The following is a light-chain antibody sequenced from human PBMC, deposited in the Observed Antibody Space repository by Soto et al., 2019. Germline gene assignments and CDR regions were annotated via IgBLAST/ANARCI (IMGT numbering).Light chain of an antibody. Sequence: EIVLTQSPGTLSLSAGERVTLSCRASQSVSSNYLAWYQQKPGQPPRLLISGASSRATGIPDRFIGSGSGTDFTLTISSLEPEDFAVYYCQHYGRSPPSWTFGQGTKVEIK. V-gene: IGKV3-20*01. J-gene: IGKJ1*01. CDR2: GAS. CDR3: QHYGRSPPSWT. CDR1: QSVSSNY.